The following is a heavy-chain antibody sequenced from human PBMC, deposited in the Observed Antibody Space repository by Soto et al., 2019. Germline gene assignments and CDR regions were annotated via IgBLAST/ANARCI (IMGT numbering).Heavy chain of an antibody. J-gene: IGHJ4*02. CDR1: GGSISSYY. CDR2: IYYSGST. Sequence: SETLSLTCTVSGGSISSYYWSWIRQPPGKGLEWIGYIYYSGSTNYNPSLKSRVTISVDTSKNQFSLKLSSVTAADTAVYYCARQGRFGELVAPIDYWGQGTLVTVSS. CDR3: ARQGRFGELVAPIDY. D-gene: IGHD3-10*01. V-gene: IGHV4-59*08.